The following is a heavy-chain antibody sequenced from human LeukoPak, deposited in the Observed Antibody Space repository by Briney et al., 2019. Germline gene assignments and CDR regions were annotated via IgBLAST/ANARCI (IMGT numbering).Heavy chain of an antibody. CDR1: GYMFTNYA. D-gene: IGHD3-16*02. Sequence: VASVKVSCKASGYMFTNYAMNWVRQAPGQGLEWMGRINTNAGNPTYAQGFTGRFVFSLDTSVSTAYLQISSLKAEDTAVYYCARGEYDHVWGSYRLNWFDPWGQGTLVIVSS. J-gene: IGHJ5*02. CDR2: INTNAGNP. V-gene: IGHV7-4-1*02. CDR3: ARGEYDHVWGSYRLNWFDP.